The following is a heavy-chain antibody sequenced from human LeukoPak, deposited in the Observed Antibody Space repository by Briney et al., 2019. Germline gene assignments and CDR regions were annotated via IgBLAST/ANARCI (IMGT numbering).Heavy chain of an antibody. J-gene: IGHJ6*03. CDR3: ARLSRSITMVRGVSYYYYMDV. Sequence: GGSLSLSCAASGFTFSSYSMNWVRQAPGKGLEGVSSISSSSSYIYYADSVKGRFTISRDNAKNSLYLQMNSLRGEDTAVYYCARLSRSITMVRGVSYYYYMDVWGKGTTVTVSS. CDR2: ISSSSSYI. CDR1: GFTFSSYS. D-gene: IGHD3-10*01. V-gene: IGHV3-21*01.